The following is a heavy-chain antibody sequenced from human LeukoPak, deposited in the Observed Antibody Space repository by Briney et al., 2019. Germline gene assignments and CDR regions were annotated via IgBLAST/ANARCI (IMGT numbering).Heavy chain of an antibody. CDR3: ARDLIGAVAGFDY. J-gene: IGHJ4*02. Sequence: GSLRLSCAASGFTFSSYSMNWVRQAPGKGLEWVSSISSSSSYIYYADSVKGRFTISRDNAKNSLYLQMNSLRAEDTAVYYCARDLIGAVAGFDYWGQGTLVTVSS. D-gene: IGHD6-19*01. CDR1: GFTFSSYS. V-gene: IGHV3-21*01. CDR2: ISSSSSYI.